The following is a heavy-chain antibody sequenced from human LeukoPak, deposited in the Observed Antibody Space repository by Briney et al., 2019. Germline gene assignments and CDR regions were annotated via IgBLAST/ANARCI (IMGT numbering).Heavy chain of an antibody. CDR3: ARDRSSSTHFDY. CDR1: GFTFSSSW. CDR2: IKEDGSAK. D-gene: IGHD6-13*01. J-gene: IGHJ4*02. V-gene: IGHV3-7*03. Sequence: GGSLRLSCAASGFTFSSSWMSWVRQAPGKGLEWVANIKEDGSAKYSVDSVKGRFTISRDNAKSSLYLQMNSLRAEDTAVYYCARDRSSSTHFDYWGQGTLVTVSS.